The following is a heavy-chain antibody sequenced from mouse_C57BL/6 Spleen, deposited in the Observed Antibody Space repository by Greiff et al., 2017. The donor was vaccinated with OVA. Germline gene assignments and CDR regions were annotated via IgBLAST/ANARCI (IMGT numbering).Heavy chain of an antibody. D-gene: IGHD4-1*01. CDR2: IWRGGST. V-gene: IGHV2-5*01. J-gene: IGHJ4*01. CDR3: AKKEEVWDGYAMDY. CDR1: GFSLTSYG. Sequence: VQLVESGPGLVQPSQSLSITCTVSGFSLTSYGVHWVRQSPGKGLEWLGVIWRGGSTDYNAAFMSRLSITKDNSKSQVFFKMNSLQADDTAIYYCAKKEEVWDGYAMDYWGQGTSVTVSS.